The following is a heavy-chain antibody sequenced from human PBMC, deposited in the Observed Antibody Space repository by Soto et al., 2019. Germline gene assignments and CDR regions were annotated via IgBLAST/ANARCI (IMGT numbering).Heavy chain of an antibody. Sequence: GGSLRLSCAASGFTFSSYAMHWVRQAPGKGLEWVAVISYDGSNKYYADSVKGRFTISRDNSKNTLYLQMNSLRAEDTAVYYCARVVVAATQVDYWGQGTLVTVSS. CDR3: ARVVVAATQVDY. J-gene: IGHJ4*02. CDR2: ISYDGSNK. D-gene: IGHD2-15*01. CDR1: GFTFSSYA. V-gene: IGHV3-30-3*01.